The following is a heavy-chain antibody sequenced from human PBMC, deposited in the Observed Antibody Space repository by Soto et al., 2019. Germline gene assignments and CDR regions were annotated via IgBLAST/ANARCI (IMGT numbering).Heavy chain of an antibody. CDR3: ARHGGGLKQWLPRGAFDI. D-gene: IGHD6-19*01. J-gene: IGHJ3*02. Sequence: SETLSLTCTVSGGSISSYYWSWIRQPPGKGLEWIGYIYYSGSTNYNPSLKSRVTISVDTSKNQFSLKLSSVTAADTAVYYCARHGGGLKQWLPRGAFDIWGQGTMVTVSS. CDR1: GGSISSYY. V-gene: IGHV4-59*08. CDR2: IYYSGST.